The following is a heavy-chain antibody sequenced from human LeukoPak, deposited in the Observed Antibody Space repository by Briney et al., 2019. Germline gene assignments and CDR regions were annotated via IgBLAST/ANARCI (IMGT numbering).Heavy chain of an antibody. CDR2: INPNSGGT. J-gene: IGHJ4*02. CDR3: ARGEYGGNFDF. V-gene: IGHV1-2*06. Sequence: ASVKVSCKASGYTFTGYYMHWVRQAPGQGLEWMGRINPNSGGTDYAQKFQGGVTMTRGTSISTAYMELSRLRFDDTALYYCARGEYGGNFDFWGQGTLVTVSS. CDR1: GYTFTGYY. D-gene: IGHD2-15*01.